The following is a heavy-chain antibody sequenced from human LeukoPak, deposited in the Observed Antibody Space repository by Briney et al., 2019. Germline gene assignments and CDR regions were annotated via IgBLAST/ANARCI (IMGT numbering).Heavy chain of an antibody. V-gene: IGHV3-48*04. CDR2: ISFSNSTL. CDR1: GFNLSYYS. CDR3: AGGGATSFDY. J-gene: IGHJ4*02. Sequence: GGSLRLSCAASGFNLSYYSVNWVRQAPGKGLEWVSYISFSNSTLYYADSVRGRFTISRDNAKNSLSLRMNSLRAEDTAVYHCAGGGATSFDYWGQGILVTVSS. D-gene: IGHD5-12*01.